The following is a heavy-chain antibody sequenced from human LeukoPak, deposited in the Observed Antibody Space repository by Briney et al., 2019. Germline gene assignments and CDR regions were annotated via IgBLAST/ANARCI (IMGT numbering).Heavy chain of an antibody. J-gene: IGHJ3*02. CDR2: IYYGGST. CDR3: ARGKTYYDISKDAFDI. Sequence: SETLSLTCTVSSGSISSYYWSWIRQPPRKGLEWIGDIYYGGSTNYNPSLKSRVTISVDTSKNQFSLKLRSVTAADTAVYYCARGKTYYDISKDAFDIWGQGTMVTVSS. D-gene: IGHD3-22*01. V-gene: IGHV4-59*01. CDR1: SGSISSYY.